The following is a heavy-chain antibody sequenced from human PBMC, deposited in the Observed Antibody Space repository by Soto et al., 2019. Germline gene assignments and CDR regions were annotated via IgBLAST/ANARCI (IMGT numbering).Heavy chain of an antibody. J-gene: IGHJ3*02. CDR1: GFIFSSYS. CDR2: ISSSSSYI. V-gene: IGHV3-21*01. Sequence: GGSLRLSCAASGFIFSSYSMNWVRQAPGKGLEWVSSISSSSSYIYYADSVKGRFTISRDNAKNSLYLQMNSLRAEDTAVYYCASFYGSGSYAENDAFDIWGQGTMVTVSS. CDR3: ASFYGSGSYAENDAFDI. D-gene: IGHD3-10*01.